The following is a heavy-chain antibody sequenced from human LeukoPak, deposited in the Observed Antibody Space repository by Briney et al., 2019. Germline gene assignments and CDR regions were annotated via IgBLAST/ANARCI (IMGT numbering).Heavy chain of an antibody. D-gene: IGHD6-13*01. Sequence: GGSLRLSCAASGFTFSSYSMNWVRQAPGKGLEWVSSISSSSSYIYYADSVKGRFTISRDNAKNSLYLQMNSLRAEDTAVYYCARDLSIAAAAIFDYWGQGTLVTVSS. CDR2: ISSSSSYI. CDR3: ARDLSIAAAAIFDY. J-gene: IGHJ4*02. V-gene: IGHV3-21*01. CDR1: GFTFSSYS.